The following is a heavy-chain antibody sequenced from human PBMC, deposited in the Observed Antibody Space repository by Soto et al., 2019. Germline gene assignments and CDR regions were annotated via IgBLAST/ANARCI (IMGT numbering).Heavy chain of an antibody. CDR2: IIPIFVTG. CDR3: VRNDPIGSVFSDYDAIDS. Sequence: QVQLEQSGTEVKKPGSSVKVSCKASGGTFSTSTFTWVRQSPGQGLEWMGRIIPIFVTGDYGPKFHGRVLITADKSTSTVYIELSGLKVEDTAVFFCVRNDPIGSVFSDYDAIDSWGQGTLVTLSS. D-gene: IGHD5-12*01. CDR1: GGTFSTST. J-gene: IGHJ4*02. V-gene: IGHV1-69*08.